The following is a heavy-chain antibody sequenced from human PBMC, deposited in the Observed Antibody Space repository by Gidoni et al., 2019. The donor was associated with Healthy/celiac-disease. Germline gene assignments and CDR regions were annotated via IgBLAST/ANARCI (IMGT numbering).Heavy chain of an antibody. J-gene: IGHJ5*02. Sequence: QVQLQEPGPGLVKPSQTLSLTCTVSAGPISSGGYYWSWFRQHPGKGLEWIGYIYYSGSTYYNPYLKSRVTVSVDTSKNQFSLKLSSVTATDTAVYYCAGVPGGARGGTYAGRVYNWFDPWGQGTLVTVSS. CDR3: AGVPGGARGGTYAGRVYNWFDP. CDR2: IYYSGST. V-gene: IGHV4-31*03. CDR1: AGPISSGGYY. D-gene: IGHD1-7*01.